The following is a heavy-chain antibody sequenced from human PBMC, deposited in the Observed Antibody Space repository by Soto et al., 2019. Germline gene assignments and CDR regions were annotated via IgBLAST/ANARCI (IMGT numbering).Heavy chain of an antibody. CDR2: IIPILGIA. CDR1: GGTFSSYT. D-gene: IGHD5-12*01. CDR3: AFDGVSGYDPLADAFDI. J-gene: IGHJ3*02. V-gene: IGHV1-69*02. Sequence: GASVKVSCKASGGTFSSYTISWVRQAPGQGLEWMGRIIPILGIANYAQKFQGRVTMTANKSTSTAYMELSSLRSEDTAVYYCAFDGVSGYDPLADAFDIWGQGTMVTVSS.